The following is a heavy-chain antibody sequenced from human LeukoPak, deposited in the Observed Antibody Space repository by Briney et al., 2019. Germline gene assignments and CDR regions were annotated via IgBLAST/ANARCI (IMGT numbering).Heavy chain of an antibody. CDR3: ARVLAVAGTFNDY. V-gene: IGHV4-61*02. CDR2: IYTSGST. D-gene: IGHD6-19*01. Sequence: SETLSLTCTVSGGSISSGSYYWSWIRQPAGKGLEWIGRIYTSGSTNYNPSLKSRVTISVDTSKNQFSLKLSSVTAADTAVYYCARVLAVAGTFNDYWGQGTLVTVSS. J-gene: IGHJ4*02. CDR1: GGSISSGSYY.